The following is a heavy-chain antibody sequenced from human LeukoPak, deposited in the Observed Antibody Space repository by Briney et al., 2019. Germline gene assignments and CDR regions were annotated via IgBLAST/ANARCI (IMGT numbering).Heavy chain of an antibody. CDR2: INWNGGST. Sequence: PGGSLRLSCAASGFTFDDHGMSWVRQAPGKGLEWVSGINWNGGSTGYADSVKGRFTISRDNAKNSLYLQMNSLRAEDTALYYCARDGGYCSSTSCYDGYYFDYWGQGTLVTVSS. J-gene: IGHJ4*02. CDR3: ARDGGYCSSTSCYDGYYFDY. D-gene: IGHD2-2*01. CDR1: GFTFDDHG. V-gene: IGHV3-20*04.